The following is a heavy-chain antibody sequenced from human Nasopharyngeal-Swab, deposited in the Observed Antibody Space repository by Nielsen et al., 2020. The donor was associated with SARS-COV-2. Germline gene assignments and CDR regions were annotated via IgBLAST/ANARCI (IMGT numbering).Heavy chain of an antibody. CDR1: GYRFSTYW. CDR3: AIDYGSGTYGLDV. Sequence: GESLKISCKGSGYRFSTYWINWVRQMPGKGLEWMGIFYPGNSDTRYSPSFQGQVSISVDKSITTAYLQWNSLKASDTATYFCAIDYGSGTYGLDVWGQGTRVTVSS. D-gene: IGHD3-10*01. CDR2: FYPGNSDT. J-gene: IGHJ6*02. V-gene: IGHV5-51*01.